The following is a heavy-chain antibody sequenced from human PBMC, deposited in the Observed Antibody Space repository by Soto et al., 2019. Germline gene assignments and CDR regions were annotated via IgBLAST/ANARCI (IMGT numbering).Heavy chain of an antibody. CDR1: GGSISSGGYY. J-gene: IGHJ3*02. Sequence: SETLSLTCTVSGGSISSGGYYWSWIRQHPGKGLEWIGYIYYSGSTYYNPSLKSRVTISVDTSKNQFSLKLSSVTAADTAVYYCARAGYDSSGYFRDAFDIWGQGPMVTVSS. CDR3: ARAGYDSSGYFRDAFDI. D-gene: IGHD3-22*01. CDR2: IYYSGST. V-gene: IGHV4-31*03.